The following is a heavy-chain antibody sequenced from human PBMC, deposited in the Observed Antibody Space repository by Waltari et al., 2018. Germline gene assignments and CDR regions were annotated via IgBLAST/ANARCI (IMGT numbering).Heavy chain of an antibody. V-gene: IGHV4-59*11. Sequence: QVQLQESGPGLVKPSETLSLTCTVSGGSISSHYWSWIRQPPGKGLEWIGYIYYSGSTNYNPSLKSRVTISVDTSKNQFSLKLSSVTAADTAVYYCARVRRDGDYLLIDYWGQGTLVTVSS. J-gene: IGHJ4*02. CDR3: ARVRRDGDYLLIDY. CDR2: IYYSGST. D-gene: IGHD4-17*01. CDR1: GGSISSHY.